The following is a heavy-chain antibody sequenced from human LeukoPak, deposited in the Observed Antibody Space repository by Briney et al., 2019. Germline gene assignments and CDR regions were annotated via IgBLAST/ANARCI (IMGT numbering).Heavy chain of an antibody. CDR3: ARHAPYYYDSSGYSY. CDR1: GGSISSYY. Sequence: SETLSLTCTVSGGSISSYYWSWIRQPPGKGLERIGYIYTSGSTNYNPSLKSRVTISADTSKNQFSLKLSSVTAADTAVYYCARHAPYYYDSSGYSYWGQGTLVTVSS. D-gene: IGHD3-22*01. V-gene: IGHV4-4*09. J-gene: IGHJ4*02. CDR2: IYTSGST.